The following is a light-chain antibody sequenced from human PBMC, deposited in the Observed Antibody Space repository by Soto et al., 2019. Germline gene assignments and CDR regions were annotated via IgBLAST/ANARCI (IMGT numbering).Light chain of an antibody. CDR2: SAS. CDR1: QYISNY. Sequence: DIQVPTSHTSLSASVGDMVTMTCLTSQYISNYLNWYQHKVGKAPQLLIYSASTLQVGVPSRFSGSGSGTEFTLTISSLQPDDYASYYCQSNYSRPWTFGHGTKV. CDR3: QSNYSRPWT. V-gene: IGKV1-39*01. J-gene: IGKJ1*01.